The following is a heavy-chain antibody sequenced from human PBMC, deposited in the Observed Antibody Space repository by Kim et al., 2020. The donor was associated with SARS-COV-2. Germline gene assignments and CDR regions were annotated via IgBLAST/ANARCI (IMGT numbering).Heavy chain of an antibody. CDR1: GFTFGDYA. V-gene: IGHV3-49*04. CDR2: IRSKAYGGTT. CDR3: TREISSGYYYYYGMDV. J-gene: IGHJ6*02. D-gene: IGHD3-22*01. Sequence: GGSLRLSCTASGFTFGDYAMSWVRQAPGKGLEWVGFIRSKAYGGTTEYAASVKGRFTISRDDSKSIAYLQMNSLKTEDTAVYYCTREISSGYYYYYGMDVWGQGTTVTVSS.